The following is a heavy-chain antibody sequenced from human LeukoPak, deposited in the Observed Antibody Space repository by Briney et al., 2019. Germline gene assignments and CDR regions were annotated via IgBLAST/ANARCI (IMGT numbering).Heavy chain of an antibody. Sequence: PGGSRRLSCAASGFTFSNNAMHWVRQAPGKGLVWVAYIRYDGGNAYYVDSVKGRFTISRDNSKDTLYLQMNGLRPEDTAVYFCAKGDYYGSGLDYWGQGAPVTVSS. V-gene: IGHV3-30*02. CDR1: GFTFSNNA. CDR3: AKGDYYGSGLDY. CDR2: IRYDGGNA. J-gene: IGHJ4*02. D-gene: IGHD3-10*01.